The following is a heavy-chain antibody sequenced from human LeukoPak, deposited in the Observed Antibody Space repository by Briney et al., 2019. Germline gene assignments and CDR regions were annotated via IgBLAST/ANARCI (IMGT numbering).Heavy chain of an antibody. V-gene: IGHV1-8*03. J-gene: IGHJ4*02. D-gene: IGHD5-12*01. Sequence: ASVKVSCKASGYTFTSYDINWVRQATGQGLEWMGWMNPNSGSTGYAQKYQGRVTITRNTSISTAYMELSGLRSEDTAVYYCARGRSTGYPYYFEYWGQGTLVTVSS. CDR3: ARGRSTGYPYYFEY. CDR1: GYTFTSYD. CDR2: MNPNSGST.